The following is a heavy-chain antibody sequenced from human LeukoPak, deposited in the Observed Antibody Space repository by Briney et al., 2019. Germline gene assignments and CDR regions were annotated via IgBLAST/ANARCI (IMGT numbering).Heavy chain of an antibody. J-gene: IGHJ4*02. CDR1: GGSISSSSYY. D-gene: IGHD4-17*01. Sequence: SETLSLTCTVSGGSISSSSYYWSWIRQPAGKGLEWIGRIYNSGRTNYKSSLKSRVTISVDTSKNQFSLKLSSVTAADTAVYYCARAVYGDYVDYWGQGTLVTVSS. CDR2: IYNSGRT. CDR3: ARAVYGDYVDY. V-gene: IGHV4-61*02.